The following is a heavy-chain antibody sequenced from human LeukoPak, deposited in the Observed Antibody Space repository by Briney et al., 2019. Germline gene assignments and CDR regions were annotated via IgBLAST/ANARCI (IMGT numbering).Heavy chain of an antibody. J-gene: IGHJ4*02. CDR3: ARESLTGVDY. V-gene: IGHV3-48*03. Sequence: GGSLRLSCAASGFTFSSYEMNWVRQAPGKGLEWVSYISSSGSTIYYADSVKGRFTISRDNAKNSLYLQMNSLRAEDTAVYYCARESLTGVDYWGQGTLVTVSS. D-gene: IGHD7-27*01. CDR1: GFTFSSYE. CDR2: ISSSGSTI.